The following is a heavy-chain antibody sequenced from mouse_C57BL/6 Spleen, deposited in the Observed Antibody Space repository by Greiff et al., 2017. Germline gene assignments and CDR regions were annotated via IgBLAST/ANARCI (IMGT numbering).Heavy chain of an antibody. J-gene: IGHJ2*01. V-gene: IGHV5-17*01. CDR1: GFTFSDYG. CDR2: ISSGSSTI. D-gene: IGHD1-1*01. Sequence: EVHLVESGGGLVKPGGSLKLSCAASGFTFSDYGMHWVRQAPEKGLEWVAYISSGSSTIYYADTGKGRFTISRDNAKNTLFLQMTSLRSEDTAMYYCARSTTVVVDYWGQGTTLTVSS. CDR3: ARSTTVVVDY.